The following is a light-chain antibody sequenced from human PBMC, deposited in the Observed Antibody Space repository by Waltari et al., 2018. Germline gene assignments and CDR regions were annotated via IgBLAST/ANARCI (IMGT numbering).Light chain of an antibody. V-gene: IGKV1-39*01. CDR3: QQSYTTPYT. CDR2: TAS. Sequence: DIQMTQAPSSLSASVGDRVTITCRASQSITSHLNWDQQQPGKAPKLLIYTASSLQSGVPSRFSGSGSGTHFTLTISSLQPEDFATYFCQQSYTTPYTFGQGTKLEIK. J-gene: IGKJ2*01. CDR1: QSITSH.